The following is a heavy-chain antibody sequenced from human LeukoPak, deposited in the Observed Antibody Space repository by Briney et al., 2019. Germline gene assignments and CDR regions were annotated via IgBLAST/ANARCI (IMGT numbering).Heavy chain of an antibody. CDR3: ARALIEWELRGLDY. J-gene: IGHJ4*02. Sequence: ASVKVSCKASGYTFTGYYMHWVRQAPGQGLEWMGWINPNSGGTNYAQKFQGRVTMTRDTSISTAYMELSGLRSDDTAVYYRARALIEWELRGLDYWGQGTLVTVSS. CDR2: INPNSGGT. CDR1: GYTFTGYY. V-gene: IGHV1-2*02. D-gene: IGHD1-26*01.